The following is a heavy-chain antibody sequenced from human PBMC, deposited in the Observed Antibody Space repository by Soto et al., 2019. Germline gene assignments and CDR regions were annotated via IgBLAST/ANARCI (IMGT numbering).Heavy chain of an antibody. CDR2: INPNSGGT. CDR3: ARGSPHRVATIRHFDY. CDR1: GYTFTGYY. V-gene: IGHV1-2*02. Sequence: GASVKVSCKASGYTFTGYYMHWVRQAPGQGLEWMGWINPNSGGTNYAQKFQGRVTMTRDTSISTAYMELSRLRSDDTAVYYCARGSPHRVATIRHFDYWGQGTLVTVSS. J-gene: IGHJ4*02. D-gene: IGHD5-12*01.